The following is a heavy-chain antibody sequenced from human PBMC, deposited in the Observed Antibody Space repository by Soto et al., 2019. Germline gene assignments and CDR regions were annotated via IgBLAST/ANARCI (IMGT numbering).Heavy chain of an antibody. CDR2: ISSSSSYI. J-gene: IGHJ3*02. Sequence: EVQLVESGGGLVKPGGSLRLSCAASGFTFSSYSMNWVRQAPGKGLEWVSSISSSSSYIYYADSVKGRFTISRDNAKNSLYLQMNSLRAEDTAVYYCARFLSGRYLAVAFDIWGQGTMVTVSS. CDR3: ARFLSGRYLAVAFDI. CDR1: GFTFSSYS. V-gene: IGHV3-21*01. D-gene: IGHD1-26*01.